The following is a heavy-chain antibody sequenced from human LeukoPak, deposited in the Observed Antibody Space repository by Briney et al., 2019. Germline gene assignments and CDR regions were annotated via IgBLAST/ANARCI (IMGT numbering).Heavy chain of an antibody. V-gene: IGHV1-46*01. D-gene: IGHD3-10*01. CDR1: GYTFTGYY. J-gene: IGHJ5*02. Sequence: ASVKVSCKASGYTFTGYYMHWVRQAPGQGLEWMGIINPSGGSTSYAQKFQGRVTMTRDTSTSTVYMELSSLRSEDTAVYYCARDRPRITMVRGVFDPWGQGTLVTVSS. CDR3: ARDRPRITMVRGVFDP. CDR2: INPSGGST.